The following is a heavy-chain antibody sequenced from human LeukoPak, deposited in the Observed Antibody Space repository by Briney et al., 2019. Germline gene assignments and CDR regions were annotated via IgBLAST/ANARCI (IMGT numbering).Heavy chain of an antibody. CDR1: GGSRYY. D-gene: IGHD3-10*01. Sequence: SETLSLTCTVSGGSRYYWGWIRQPPGKGLEWIGSIYHSGSTYYNPSLKSRVTISVDTSKNQFSLKLSSVTAADTAVYYCARGGTSFGELNFWGQGTLVTVSS. J-gene: IGHJ4*02. CDR3: ARGGTSFGELNF. CDR2: IYHSGST. V-gene: IGHV4-38-2*02.